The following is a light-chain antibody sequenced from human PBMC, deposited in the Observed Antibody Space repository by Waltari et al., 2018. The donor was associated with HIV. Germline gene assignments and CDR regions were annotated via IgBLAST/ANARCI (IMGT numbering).Light chain of an antibody. Sequence: DIVMTQSPDSLAVSLGERATINCKYSQSVLYSSNNKNYLAWYQQKPGQPPKLIIYWASTRESGVPDRFSGSGSGTDFTLTISTLQAEDVAVYYCQQYYNTQISFGQGTRLEIK. J-gene: IGKJ5*01. CDR2: WAS. CDR3: QQYYNTQIS. V-gene: IGKV4-1*01. CDR1: QSVLYSSNNKNY.